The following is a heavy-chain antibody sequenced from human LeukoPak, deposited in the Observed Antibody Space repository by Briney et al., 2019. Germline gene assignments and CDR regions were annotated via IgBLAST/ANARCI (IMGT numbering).Heavy chain of an antibody. J-gene: IGHJ4*02. CDR1: GGSFSGYY. CDR3: ARDYRGYRAPYYFDY. V-gene: IGHV4-34*01. Sequence: SETLSLTCAVYGGSFSGYYWSWIRQPPGKGLEWIGEINHSGSTNYNPSLKSRVTISVDTSKNQFSLKLSSVTAEDTAVYYCARDYRGYRAPYYFDYWGQGTLVTVSS. D-gene: IGHD2-15*01. CDR2: INHSGST.